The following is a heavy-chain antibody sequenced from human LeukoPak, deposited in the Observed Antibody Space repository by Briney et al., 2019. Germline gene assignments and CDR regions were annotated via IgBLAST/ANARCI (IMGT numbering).Heavy chain of an antibody. CDR3: ARHGGWLLPNWFDP. D-gene: IGHD3-22*01. Sequence: PSETLSLTCTVSGGSISSSSYYWGWIRQPPGKGLEWIGSIYYSGSTYYNPSLKSRVTISVDTSKNQFSLKLSSVTAADTAVYYCARHGGWLLPNWFDPWGQGTLVTVSS. CDR2: IYYSGST. CDR1: GGSISSSSYY. J-gene: IGHJ5*02. V-gene: IGHV4-39*01.